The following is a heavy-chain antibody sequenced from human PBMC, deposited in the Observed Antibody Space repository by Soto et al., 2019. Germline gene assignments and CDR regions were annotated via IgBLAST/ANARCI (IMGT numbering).Heavy chain of an antibody. CDR1: GGSFSGYY. Sequence: QVQLQQWGAGLLKPSETLSLTCAVYGGSFSGYYWSWIRQPPGKGLEWIGEINHSGSTNYNPSLKSRVTISVDTSKNQSSLKLSSVPAADTAVYYCARVTGRYYYGMDFWGQGTRVTVSS. CDR2: INHSGST. V-gene: IGHV4-34*01. CDR3: ARVTGRYYYGMDF. J-gene: IGHJ6*02.